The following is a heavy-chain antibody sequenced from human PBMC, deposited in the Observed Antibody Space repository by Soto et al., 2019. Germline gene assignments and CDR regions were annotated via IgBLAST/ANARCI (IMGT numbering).Heavy chain of an antibody. V-gene: IGHV4-31*03. D-gene: IGHD6-19*01. Sequence: QVQLQESGPGLVKPSQTLSLTCTVSGGSISSGGYYWSWIRQHPGKGLEWIGYIYDNDSTYYNPSLKRRVTMSVDMSRNQFSLKLSSGTAADTAVYYCARYHMAATDMYFDYWGQGTLVTVSS. CDR2: IYDNDST. CDR1: GGSISSGGYY. CDR3: ARYHMAATDMYFDY. J-gene: IGHJ4*02.